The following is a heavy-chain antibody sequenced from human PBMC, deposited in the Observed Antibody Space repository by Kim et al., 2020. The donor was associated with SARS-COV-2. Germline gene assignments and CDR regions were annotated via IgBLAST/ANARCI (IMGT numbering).Heavy chain of an antibody. CDR1: GFTVSSNY. V-gene: IGHV3-53*01. CDR3: ARDVGQLVPNRAKIPMRD. D-gene: IGHD6-13*01. J-gene: IGHJ4*02. CDR2: IDSGGST. Sequence: GGSLRLSCSASGFTVSSNYMSWVRQAPGKGLEWVSFIDSGGSTYFADSVKGRFTISRDNSKNTLNLQMNSLRAEDTAVYYCARDVGQLVPNRAKIPMRDWGQGTLVTVSS.